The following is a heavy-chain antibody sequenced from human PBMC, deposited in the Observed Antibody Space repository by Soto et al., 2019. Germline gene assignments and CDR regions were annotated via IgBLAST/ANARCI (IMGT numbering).Heavy chain of an antibody. CDR3: VRGGDTAMAS. J-gene: IGHJ4*02. Sequence: SRVTISVDTSKNQFSLKLSSVTAADTAVYYCVRGGDTAMASWGQGTLVTVSS. V-gene: IGHV4-34*01. D-gene: IGHD5-18*01.